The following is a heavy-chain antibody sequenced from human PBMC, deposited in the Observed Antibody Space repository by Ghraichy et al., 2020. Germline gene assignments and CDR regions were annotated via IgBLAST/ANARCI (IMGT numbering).Heavy chain of an antibody. V-gene: IGHV3-11*05. CDR1: GFTFSDYY. Sequence: GESLNISCAASGFTFSDYYMSWIRQAPGKGLEWVSYISSSSSYTNYADSVKGRFTISRDNAKNSLYLQMNSLRAEDTAVYYCARVLQVTPIAAAGTDYWGQGTLVTVSS. CDR3: ARVLQVTPIAAAGTDY. CDR2: ISSSSSYT. D-gene: IGHD6-13*01. J-gene: IGHJ4*02.